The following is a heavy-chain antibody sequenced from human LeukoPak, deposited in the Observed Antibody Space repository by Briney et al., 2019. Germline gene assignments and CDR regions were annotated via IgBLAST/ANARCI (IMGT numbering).Heavy chain of an antibody. V-gene: IGHV3-23*01. CDR1: AFTFSTHA. D-gene: IGHD3-16*02. CDR2: ISGSGANT. Sequence: GGSLRSACAASAFTFSTHAMSWVRQAAGKWLEWDSTISGSGANTYYAHSVRGRFTISRDNSKNTLYLHMNSLRAEDTAVYYCAKERAGYTNPYYLDYWGQGTLVTVAS. CDR3: AKERAGYTNPYYLDY. J-gene: IGHJ4*02.